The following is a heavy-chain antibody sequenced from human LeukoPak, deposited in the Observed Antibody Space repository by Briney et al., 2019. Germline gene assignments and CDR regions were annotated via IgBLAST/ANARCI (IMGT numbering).Heavy chain of an antibody. CDR2: ISGSGGST. Sequence: PGESLRLSCAASGFTFSSYAMSWVRQAPGKGLEWVSAISGSGGSTYYADSVKGRFTISRDNSKNTLYLQMNSLRAEDTAVYYCAKDHGYCSGGSCYRHAFDIWGQGTMVTVSS. D-gene: IGHD2-15*01. CDR3: AKDHGYCSGGSCYRHAFDI. J-gene: IGHJ3*02. CDR1: GFTFSSYA. V-gene: IGHV3-23*01.